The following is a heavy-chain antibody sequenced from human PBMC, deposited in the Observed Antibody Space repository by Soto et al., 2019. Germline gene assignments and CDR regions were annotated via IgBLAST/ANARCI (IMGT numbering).Heavy chain of an antibody. D-gene: IGHD4-4*01. J-gene: IGHJ6*03. CDR2: ISVKNGDT. Sequence: QVQLAQSGPELKKPGASLEVSCRASGYTFSNYGISWVRQVPGQGLEWMAWISVKNGDTNFAQKFQGRLSVTTDTSTSTAYLNIRSLRSDDTAVYYCARLTTLSSPKYRFYYYMDIWGKGTTVTVSS. CDR1: GYTFSNYG. CDR3: ARLTTLSSPKYRFYYYMDI. V-gene: IGHV1-18*01.